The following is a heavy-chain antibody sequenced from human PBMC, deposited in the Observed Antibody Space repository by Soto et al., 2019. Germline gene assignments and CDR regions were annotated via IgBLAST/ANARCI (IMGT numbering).Heavy chain of an antibody. V-gene: IGHV1-8*01. CDR3: AREHYGNAAWFDP. J-gene: IGHJ5*02. D-gene: IGHD3-10*01. CDR1: GYTFPSYD. Sequence: QVQLVQSGAEVKKPGASVKVSCKASGYTFPSYDINWVRQATGQGLEWMGWMNPNSGNTGYAQKYQGRVTKTRNTSISTAYMELSSLRSEDTAVYYCAREHYGNAAWFDPWGQGTLVPVSS. CDR2: MNPNSGNT.